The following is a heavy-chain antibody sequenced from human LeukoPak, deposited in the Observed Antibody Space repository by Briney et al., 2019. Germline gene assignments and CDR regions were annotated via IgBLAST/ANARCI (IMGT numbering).Heavy chain of an antibody. V-gene: IGHV3-23*01. CDR3: ARDRTYDSSNYYYGSGAFDI. CDR2: ISLSGGST. D-gene: IGHD3-22*01. CDR1: RFTFNNYV. Sequence: PGGSLRFSCAASRFTFNNYVMNWVRQAPGKGLEWLSGISLSGGSTYYADSVKGRFTVSRDNSKNTFYLQMNSLRAEDTALYYCARDRTYDSSNYYYGSGAFDIWGQGTMVTVSS. J-gene: IGHJ3*02.